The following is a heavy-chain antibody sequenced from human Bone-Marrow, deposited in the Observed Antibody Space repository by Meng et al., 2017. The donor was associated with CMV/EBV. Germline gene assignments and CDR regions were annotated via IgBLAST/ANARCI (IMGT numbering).Heavy chain of an antibody. CDR1: GFTFSNYW. D-gene: IGHD3-10*01. V-gene: IGHV3-21*01. CDR2: ISSSSSYI. Sequence: GESLKISCAASGFTFSNYWMSWVRQAPGKGLEWVSSISSSSSYIYYADSVKGRFTISRDNAKNSLYLQMNSLRAEDTAVYYCARDRVRDYYYYGMDVWGQGTTVTVSS. CDR3: ARDRVRDYYYYGMDV. J-gene: IGHJ6*02.